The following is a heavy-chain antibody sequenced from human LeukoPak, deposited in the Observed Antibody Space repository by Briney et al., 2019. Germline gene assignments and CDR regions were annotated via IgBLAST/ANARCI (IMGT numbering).Heavy chain of an antibody. CDR2: IDYSGST. D-gene: IGHD5-12*01. CDR3: ARLHAALASLPPDY. CDR1: XAXXSXXXXX. V-gene: IGHV4-39*01. Sequence: SETLSLTCTVSXAXXSXXXXXXVXXXXXPXXGXEXXASIDYSGSTYYNPSLKSRVTMSVDTSKTQSSLKLNSVTAADTPVYYCARLHAALASLPPDYWGEGTLVTVSS. J-gene: IGHJ4*02.